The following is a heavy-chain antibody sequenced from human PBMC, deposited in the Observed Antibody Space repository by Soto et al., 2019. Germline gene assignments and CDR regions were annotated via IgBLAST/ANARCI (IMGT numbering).Heavy chain of an antibody. CDR3: ARPGVAGTNYYYGMDV. V-gene: IGHV5-10-1*01. Sequence: GESLKISCKGSGYSFTSYWISWVRQMPGKGLEWMGRIDPSDSYTNYSPSFQGHVTISADKSISTAYLQWSSLKASDTAMYYCARPGVAGTNYYYGMDVWGQGTTVTVSS. J-gene: IGHJ6*02. CDR2: IDPSDSYT. CDR1: GYSFTSYW. D-gene: IGHD6-19*01.